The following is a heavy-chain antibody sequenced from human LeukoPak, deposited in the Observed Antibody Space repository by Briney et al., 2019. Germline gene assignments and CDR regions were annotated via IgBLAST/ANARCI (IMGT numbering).Heavy chain of an antibody. J-gene: IGHJ3*02. CDR2: INSVGSST. CDR1: GFTFSRYW. V-gene: IGHV3-74*01. D-gene: IGHD3-10*01. CDR3: ARGMYYYGSGGYYRVDSFDI. Sequence: PGGSLRLSCAASGFTFSRYWMHWVRQAPGKGLVWVSGINSVGSSTSYADSVKGRFTISRDNAKNTLYLQVNSLRAEDTAVYYCARGMYYYGSGGYYRVDSFDIWGQGTMVTVSS.